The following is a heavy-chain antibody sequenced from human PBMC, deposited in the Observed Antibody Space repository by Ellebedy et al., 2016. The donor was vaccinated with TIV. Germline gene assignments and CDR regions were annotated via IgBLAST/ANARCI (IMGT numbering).Heavy chain of an antibody. J-gene: IGHJ4*02. CDR3: TGQWLAFDY. Sequence: GESLKISCAASGFTFSSYSMNWVRQAPGKGLEWVSSISSSSSYIYYADSVKGRFTISRDNAKNSLYLQMNSLRAEDTAVYYCTGQWLAFDYWGQGTLVTVSS. V-gene: IGHV3-21*01. CDR1: GFTFSSYS. CDR2: ISSSSSYI. D-gene: IGHD6-19*01.